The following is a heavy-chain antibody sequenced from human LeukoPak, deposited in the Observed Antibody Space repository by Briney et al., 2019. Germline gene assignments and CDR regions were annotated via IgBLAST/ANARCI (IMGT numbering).Heavy chain of an antibody. J-gene: IGHJ4*02. CDR3: ARHAGYYGSGSYFNY. V-gene: IGHV4-38-2*02. CDR2: IYHSGST. Sequence: SETLSLTCTVSGYSISSGYYWGWIRQPPGKGLEWIGSIYHSGSTYYNPSLKSRVTISVDTSKNQFSLKLSSVTAADTAVYYCARHAGYYGSGSYFNYWGQGTLVTVSS. D-gene: IGHD3-10*01. CDR1: GYSISSGYY.